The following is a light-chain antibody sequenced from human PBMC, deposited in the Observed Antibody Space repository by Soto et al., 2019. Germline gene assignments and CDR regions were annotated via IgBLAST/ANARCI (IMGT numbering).Light chain of an antibody. Sequence: DIQMTQTTSSLSASVGDRVTITCRASQGVRNDLGWFQQTPGKAPRRLIYAASSLQSGVPSRFSASGSGTEFTLTIGSLQPEDFATYYCLQYNSYPPTFGQGTKLEIK. CDR1: QGVRND. CDR2: AAS. V-gene: IGKV1-17*01. J-gene: IGKJ2*01. CDR3: LQYNSYPPT.